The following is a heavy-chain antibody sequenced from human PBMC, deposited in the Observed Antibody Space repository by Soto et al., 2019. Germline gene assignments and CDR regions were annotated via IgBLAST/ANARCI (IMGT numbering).Heavy chain of an antibody. CDR3: ARASSPQPVLLWFGEYYYYYMDV. D-gene: IGHD3-10*01. Sequence: ASVKVSCKASGYTFTSYAINWVRQAPGQGLEWMGWININTGNPTYAQGFTGRFVFSLDTSVSTAYLQICSLKAEDTAVYYCARASSPQPVLLWFGEYYYYYMDVWGKGTTVTVSS. CDR1: GYTFTSYA. CDR2: ININTGNP. V-gene: IGHV7-4-1*01. J-gene: IGHJ6*03.